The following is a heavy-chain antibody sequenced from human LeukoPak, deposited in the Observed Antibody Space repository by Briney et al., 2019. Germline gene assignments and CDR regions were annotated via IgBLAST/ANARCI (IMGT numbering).Heavy chain of an antibody. CDR3: ARERQYCSSTSCYWGPLDY. J-gene: IGHJ4*02. V-gene: IGHV3-21*01. Sequence: GGSLRLSCAASGFTFSGYSMNWVRQAPGKGLEWVSSISSSSSYIYYADSVKGRFTISRDNAKNSLYLQMNSLRAEDTAVYYCARERQYCSSTSCYWGPLDYWGQGTLVTVSS. CDR2: ISSSSSYI. D-gene: IGHD2-2*01. CDR1: GFTFSGYS.